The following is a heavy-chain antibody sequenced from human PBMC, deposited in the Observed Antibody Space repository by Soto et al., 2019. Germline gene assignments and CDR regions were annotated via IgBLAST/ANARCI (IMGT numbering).Heavy chain of an antibody. CDR3: ARDSHIVAGLAEG. Sequence: TLSLTCTGSDASVSAYYRRWRRQPAGKGLECMGRIFAGGSTNYNPSLKGRVTMSVDTSRSQFSLRLSSVTAADTAGDDCARDSHIVAGLAEGWGQGTTVTVS. V-gene: IGHV4-4*07. J-gene: IGHJ6*02. CDR1: DASVSAYY. CDR2: IFAGGST. D-gene: IGHD3-16*01.